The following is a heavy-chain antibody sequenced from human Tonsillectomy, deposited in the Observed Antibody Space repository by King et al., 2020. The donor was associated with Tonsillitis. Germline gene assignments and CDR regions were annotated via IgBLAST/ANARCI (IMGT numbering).Heavy chain of an antibody. J-gene: IGHJ3*02. V-gene: IGHV3-23*04. D-gene: IGHD6-19*01. CDR1: GFTFSSYA. Sequence: VQLVESGGGLVQPGGSLRLSCAASGFTFSSYAMNWFRHAPGKGLEWVASISGTVGITYYVDAVKGRFSISGDNSKNMLYLQLSSLRAEDTAVYYCAKASRLAQGYDAFDIWGQGTVVTVSS. CDR2: ISGTVGIT. CDR3: AKASRLAQGYDAFDI.